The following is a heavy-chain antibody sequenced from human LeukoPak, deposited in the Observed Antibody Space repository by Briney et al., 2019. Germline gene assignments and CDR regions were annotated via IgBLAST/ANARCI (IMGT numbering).Heavy chain of an antibody. V-gene: IGHV1-18*01. D-gene: IGHD3-9*01. CDR1: GYTFTSYG. J-gene: IGHJ5*02. CDR2: ISAYNNGYT. Sequence: GASVKVSCKASGYTFTSYGISWVRQAPGQGLEWMGWISAYNNGYTNHTQKLQGRLTMTTDTSTSTAYMELRSLRSDDTAVYYCARRKLPLTGSTGYDWFDPWGQGTLVTVSS. CDR3: ARRKLPLTGSTGYDWFDP.